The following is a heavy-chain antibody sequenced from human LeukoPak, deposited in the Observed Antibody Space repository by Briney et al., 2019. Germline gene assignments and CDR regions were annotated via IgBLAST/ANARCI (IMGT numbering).Heavy chain of an antibody. V-gene: IGHV1-2*02. D-gene: IGHD4-17*01. J-gene: IGHJ3*02. CDR3: ARDRPHRTTVTTGGGAFDI. Sequence: ASVKVSCKASGYTFTGYYMHWVRQAPGQGLEWMGWINPNSGGTNYAQKFQGRVTMTRDTSISTAYMELSRLGSDDTAVYYCARDRPHRTTVTTGGGAFDIWGQGTMVTVSS. CDR1: GYTFTGYY. CDR2: INPNSGGT.